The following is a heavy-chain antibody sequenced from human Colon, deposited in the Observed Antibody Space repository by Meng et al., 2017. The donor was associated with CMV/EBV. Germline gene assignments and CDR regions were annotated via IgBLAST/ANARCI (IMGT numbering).Heavy chain of an antibody. V-gene: IGHV3-15*01. Sequence: GESLKISCAASGFTFSDAWMSWVRQAPGKGLEWVGRIKSKTDGGTTDFAAPVKGRFTISRDNSKNTLYLQMNSLRAEDTAIYYCAKESGMTIIGVAHYGVDVWGQGTTVTVSS. CDR2: IKSKTDGGTT. CDR1: GFTFSDAW. CDR3: AKESGMTIIGVAHYGVDV. D-gene: IGHD3-3*01. J-gene: IGHJ6*02.